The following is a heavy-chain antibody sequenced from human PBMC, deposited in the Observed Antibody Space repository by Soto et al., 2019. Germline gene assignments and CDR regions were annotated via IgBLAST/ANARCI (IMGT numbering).Heavy chain of an antibody. J-gene: IGHJ4*02. Sequence: EVQLVESGGGLVQPGGSLRLSCAASGFTFSSHSMIWVRQAPGKGLEWISHITSTSSTRSYADSVRGRFTISRDNAKDSLYLQMNNLRAEDTAVYYCAKGSVVVAAKFDSWGQGTLVTVSS. CDR2: ITSTSSTR. CDR3: AKGSVVVAAKFDS. CDR1: GFTFSSHS. D-gene: IGHD2-21*02. V-gene: IGHV3-48*04.